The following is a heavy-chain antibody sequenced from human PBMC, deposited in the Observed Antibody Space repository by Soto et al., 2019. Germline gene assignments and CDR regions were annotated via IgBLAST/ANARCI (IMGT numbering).Heavy chain of an antibody. CDR2: ISWNSGSI. Sequence: EVQLVASGGGLVQPGRSLRLSCAASGFTFDDYAMHWVRQAPGKGLEWVSGISWNSGSIGYADSVKGRFTISRDNAKNSLYLQMNSLRAEDTALYYCAKDNRITMVREPIGGFDYWGQGTLVTVSS. V-gene: IGHV3-9*01. CDR3: AKDNRITMVREPIGGFDY. J-gene: IGHJ4*02. D-gene: IGHD3-10*01. CDR1: GFTFDDYA.